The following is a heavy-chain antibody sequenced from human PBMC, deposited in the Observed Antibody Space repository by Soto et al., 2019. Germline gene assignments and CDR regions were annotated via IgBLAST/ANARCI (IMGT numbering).Heavy chain of an antibody. J-gene: IGHJ4*02. D-gene: IGHD1-26*01. CDR1: GFTFRNYA. CDR2: ISRDGSHK. Sequence: GGSLRLSCAASGFTFRNYAIHWVRQAPGKGLEWVAVISRDGSHKYYLDSVKGRFTISRDNSKDTVNLLMNSLRDDDSAMYYCARSRNSAVAGSFGFLGQGTLGTVSS. V-gene: IGHV3-30*04. CDR3: ARSRNSAVAGSFGF.